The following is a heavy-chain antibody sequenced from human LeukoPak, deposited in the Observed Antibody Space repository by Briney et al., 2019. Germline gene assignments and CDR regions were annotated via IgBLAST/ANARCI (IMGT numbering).Heavy chain of an antibody. CDR1: GGSISSYY. V-gene: IGHV4-59*01. CDR3: ARGGRYYYDSSGYY. Sequence: SETLSLTCTVSGGSISSYYWSWIRQPPGKGLEWIGYIYYSGSTNYNPSLKSRVTISVDTSKNQFSLKLSSVTAAHTAVYYCARGGRYYYDSSGYYWGQGTLVTVSS. J-gene: IGHJ4*02. CDR2: IYYSGST. D-gene: IGHD3-22*01.